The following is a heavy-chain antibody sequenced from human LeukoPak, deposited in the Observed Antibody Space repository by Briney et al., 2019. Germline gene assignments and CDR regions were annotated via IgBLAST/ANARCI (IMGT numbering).Heavy chain of an antibody. Sequence: SETLSLTCTVSGGSISSGSYYWSWIRQPAGKGLEWIGRIYTSGSTNYNPSLKSRVTISVDTSKNQFSLKLSSVTAADTAVYYCARVKLTGVFDPWGQGTLVTVSP. D-gene: IGHD7-27*01. V-gene: IGHV4-61*02. CDR2: IYTSGST. CDR1: GGSISSGSYY. J-gene: IGHJ5*02. CDR3: ARVKLTGVFDP.